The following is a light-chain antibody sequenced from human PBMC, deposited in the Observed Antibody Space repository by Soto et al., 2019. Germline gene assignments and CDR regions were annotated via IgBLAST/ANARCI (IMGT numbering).Light chain of an antibody. J-gene: IGKJ1*01. CDR1: LSVASNY. V-gene: IGKV3-20*01. Sequence: EIVLTQSPGTLLLSPGERATLSCRASLSVASNYLAWYQQKPGQAPRLLIYAASGRATGIPDRFSGSGSGTDFTLTISRLEPEDFAVYYCQQYGSAPWTFGQGTKVEIK. CDR2: AAS. CDR3: QQYGSAPWT.